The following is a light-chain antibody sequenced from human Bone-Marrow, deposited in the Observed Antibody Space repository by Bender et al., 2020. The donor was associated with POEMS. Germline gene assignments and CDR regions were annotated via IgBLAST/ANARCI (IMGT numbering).Light chain of an antibody. CDR3: QSYDNSLGGWV. CDR1: SSNTGSGYD. CDR2: GYN. Sequence: QSVLTQPPSVSGAPGQRVTISCTGSSSNTGSGYDINWYQHLPGTAPKLLIYGYNNRPSGVPDRFSGSKAGTSASLAITGLQAEDVGDYYCQSYDNSLGGWVFGGGTKLTVL. V-gene: IGLV1-40*01. J-gene: IGLJ3*02.